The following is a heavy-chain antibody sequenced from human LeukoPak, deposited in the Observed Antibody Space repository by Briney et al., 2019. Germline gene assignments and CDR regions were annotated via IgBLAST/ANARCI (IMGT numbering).Heavy chain of an antibody. J-gene: IGHJ4*02. V-gene: IGHV4-34*01. Sequence: KPSETLSLTCTVYGGSFSDYYWSWIRQPPGKGLEWIGEINHSGSTNYNPSLKSRVTISVDTSKNQFSLKLSSVTAADTAVYYCARGLRFLEWLFPSFDYWGQGTLVTVSS. CDR2: INHSGST. CDR3: ARGLRFLEWLFPSFDY. D-gene: IGHD3-3*01. CDR1: GGSFSDYY.